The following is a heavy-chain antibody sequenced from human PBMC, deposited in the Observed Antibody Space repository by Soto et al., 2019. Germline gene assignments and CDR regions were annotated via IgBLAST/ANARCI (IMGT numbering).Heavy chain of an antibody. J-gene: IGHJ5*02. CDR1: GFTFDDYA. Sequence: GGSLRLSCAASGFTFDDYAMHWVHQAPGKGLEWVSVISWDGKTSYYAASVRGRFTISRDNSKNFLYLYMIGLRPEDTALYYCAKPVRGIAGANYDSWGQGALVTVSS. CDR3: AKPVRGIAGANYDS. V-gene: IGHV3-43*01. D-gene: IGHD3-16*01. CDR2: ISWDGKTS.